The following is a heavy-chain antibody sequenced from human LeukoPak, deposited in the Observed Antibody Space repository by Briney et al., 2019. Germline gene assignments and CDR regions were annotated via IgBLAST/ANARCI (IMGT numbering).Heavy chain of an antibody. CDR3: ARVEMSTITVAFDI. V-gene: IGHV4-61*01. Sequence: SETLSLTCTVSGGSISSSSYYWSWIRQPPGKGLEWIGYIYYSGSTNYTPSLKSRVTISIDTSKNQFSLKLSSVTAADTAVYYCARVEMSTITVAFDIWGQGTMVTISS. CDR1: GGSISSSSYY. J-gene: IGHJ3*02. D-gene: IGHD5-24*01. CDR2: IYYSGST.